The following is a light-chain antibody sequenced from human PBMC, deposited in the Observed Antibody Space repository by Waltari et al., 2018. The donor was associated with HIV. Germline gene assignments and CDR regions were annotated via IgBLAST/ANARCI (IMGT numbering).Light chain of an antibody. CDR1: ESISSW. V-gene: IGKV1-5*03. Sequence: DILMTQSPSTLSPSVGDRVTITCRASESISSWLAWYQQKPGRAPKLLINKASTVGSGVPSRFSGSGSGTKFTLTISSLQPDDFATYYCQQYYTYPWTFGQGTTVEIK. CDR2: KAS. J-gene: IGKJ1*01. CDR3: QQYYTYPWT.